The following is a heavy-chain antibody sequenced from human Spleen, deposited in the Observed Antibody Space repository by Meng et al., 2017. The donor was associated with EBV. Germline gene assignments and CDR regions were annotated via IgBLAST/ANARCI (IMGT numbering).Heavy chain of an antibody. D-gene: IGHD1-26*01. J-gene: IGHJ4*02. V-gene: IGHV3-74*01. CDR3: SRDLMGPDDW. Sequence: ELQAVESEGGLVQPGGSLRLCCATSGFSFSAYLMHWVRQVPGKGLLWLSRITPDGGRTDYADSVNGRFTISRDNAAKTLYLQMNNLGPEDTAVYYCSRDLMGPDDWWGQGTLVTVSS. CDR1: GFSFSAYL. CDR2: ITPDGGRT.